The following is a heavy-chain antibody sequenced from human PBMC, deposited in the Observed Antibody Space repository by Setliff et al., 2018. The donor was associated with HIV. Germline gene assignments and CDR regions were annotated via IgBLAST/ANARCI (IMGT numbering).Heavy chain of an antibody. V-gene: IGHV1-69*10. J-gene: IGHJ3*02. Sequence: SVKVSCKASGGTFSSHAINWVRQAPGQGLEWMGGVIPIVDKTNYAQKFQGRVAITADKSTITAYMELSSLRSEDTAVYYCAREPDYGIRDAFDIWGQGTMVTVSS. CDR1: GGTFSSHA. CDR2: VIPIVDKT. D-gene: IGHD4-17*01. CDR3: AREPDYGIRDAFDI.